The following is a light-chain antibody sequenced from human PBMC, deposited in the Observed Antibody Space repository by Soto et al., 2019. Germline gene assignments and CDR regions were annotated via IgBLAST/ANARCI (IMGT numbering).Light chain of an antibody. CDR1: SSNIGSNS. CDR3: AAWDDSLNGEVV. Sequence: QSVLTQPPSASGTPGQRVTIACSGSSSNIGSNSVNWYQQLPGTAPKLLIYSTNQRPSGLPDRFSGSKSDTSASLAISGLQSDDEADYYCAAWDDSLNGEVVFGGGTKLTVL. J-gene: IGLJ2*01. V-gene: IGLV1-44*01. CDR2: STN.